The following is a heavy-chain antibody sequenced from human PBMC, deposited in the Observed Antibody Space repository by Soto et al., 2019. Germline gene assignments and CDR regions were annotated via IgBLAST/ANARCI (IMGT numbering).Heavy chain of an antibody. CDR2: IKTKSDGGPT. CDR3: TANDAFYI. J-gene: IGHJ3*02. CDR1: GFTFSSVW. V-gene: IGHV3-15*07. Sequence: GSLRLSCVGSGFTFSSVWMNWVRQAPGKGLEWVGRIKTKSDGGPTDYTAPVKGRFPISRDDSIHTVYLQMDSLKTEDTALYYGTANDAFYICSQQTLITVSS.